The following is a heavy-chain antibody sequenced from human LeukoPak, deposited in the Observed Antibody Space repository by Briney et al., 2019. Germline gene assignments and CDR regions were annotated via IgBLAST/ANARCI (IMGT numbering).Heavy chain of an antibody. Sequence: ASVKVSCKASGYTVTSYYMHWVRQAPGQGLEWMGILNPSGGSSSYAQKFQGRATLTRATSTSTVYMELSSLRSEDTAVYYCARSTIYGSGSYWGVVDYWGQGTLVTVSS. CDR3: ARSTIYGSGSYWGVVDY. CDR2: LNPSGGSS. CDR1: GYTVTSYY. D-gene: IGHD3-10*01. J-gene: IGHJ4*02. V-gene: IGHV1-46*01.